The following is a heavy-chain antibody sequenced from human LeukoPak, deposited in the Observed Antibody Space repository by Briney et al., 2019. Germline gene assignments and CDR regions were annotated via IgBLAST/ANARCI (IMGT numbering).Heavy chain of an antibody. V-gene: IGHV1-8*01. J-gene: IGHJ6*03. CDR2: MNPNSGNT. CDR1: GYTFTSYD. CDR3: ARGNYGSYLYYYYYMDV. D-gene: IGHD1-26*01. Sequence: ASVKVSCKASGYTFTSYDINWVRQATGQGLEWMGWMNPNSGNTGYAQKFQGRVTMTRNTFISTAYMELSSLRSEDTAVYYCARGNYGSYLYYYYYMDVWGKGTTVTVSS.